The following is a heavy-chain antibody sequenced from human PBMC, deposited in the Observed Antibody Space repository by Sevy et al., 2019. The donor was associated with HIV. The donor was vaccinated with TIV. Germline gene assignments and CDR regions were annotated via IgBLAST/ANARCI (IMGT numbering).Heavy chain of an antibody. CDR3: AKHYIHDIADGWYFDL. CDR1: GFTFNNYA. J-gene: IGHJ2*01. D-gene: IGHD6-13*01. V-gene: IGHV3-23*01. CDR2: IRGGGGGP. Sequence: GGSLRLSCAASGFTFNNYAMSWVRQAPGKGLEGKGLEWVSTIRGGGGGPSYADSVRGRFTISRDNSKNTLYLQVNGLSVEDTAVYYCAKHYIHDIADGWYFDLWGRGTLVTVSS.